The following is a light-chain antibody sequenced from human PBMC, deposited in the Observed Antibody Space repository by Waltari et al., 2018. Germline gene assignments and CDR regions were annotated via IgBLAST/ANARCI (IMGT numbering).Light chain of an antibody. V-gene: IGKV3D-20*01. J-gene: IGKJ2*01. CDR1: ESVWTTY. CDR3: RTYHSFVYT. CDR2: DGS. Sequence: DIVLTHSPATLSLSPGETATLSCEASESVWTTYLAWYQLKPGQPRRLLIYDGSTRATGTPVRFSGSRAATAFTLTISRLEPEDFAVYYCRTYHSFVYTFGQGTRLEMK.